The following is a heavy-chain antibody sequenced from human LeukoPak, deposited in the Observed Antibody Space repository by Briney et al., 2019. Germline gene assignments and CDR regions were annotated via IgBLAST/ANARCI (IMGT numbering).Heavy chain of an antibody. V-gene: IGHV1-2*02. Sequence: ASVKVSCKASGYTFTSYAMNWVRQAPGQGLEWMGWINPNSGGTNYAQKFQGRVTMTRDTSTSTAYMELRSLRSDDTAVYYCARFIVGATTDYYGMDVWGQGTTVTVSS. D-gene: IGHD1-26*01. J-gene: IGHJ6*02. CDR1: GYTFTSYA. CDR3: ARFIVGATTDYYGMDV. CDR2: INPNSGGT.